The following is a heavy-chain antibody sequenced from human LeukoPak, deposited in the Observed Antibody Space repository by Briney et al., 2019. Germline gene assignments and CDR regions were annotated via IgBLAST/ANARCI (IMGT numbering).Heavy chain of an antibody. J-gene: IGHJ6*02. CDR2: ISGSGGST. D-gene: IGHD6-13*01. CDR3: AKDGSIAAAGMGYYYYGMDV. CDR1: GFTFSSYA. Sequence: GGSLRLSCAASGFTFSSYAMSWVRQAPGKGLEWVSAISGSGGSTHYADSVKGRFTISRDNSKNTLYLQMNSLRAEDTAVYYCAKDGSIAAAGMGYYYYGMDVWGQGTTVTVSS. V-gene: IGHV3-23*01.